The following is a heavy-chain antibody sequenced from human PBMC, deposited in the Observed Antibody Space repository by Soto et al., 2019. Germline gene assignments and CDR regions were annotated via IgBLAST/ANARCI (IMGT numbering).Heavy chain of an antibody. V-gene: IGHV5-51*01. CDR2: IYPGDSDT. Sequence: GESLTISCKGSGYSFTSYWIGWVRQMPGKCLEWMGIIYPGDSDTRYSSSFQVQVTISAYKSISTAYLPWSSLKASDTAMYYCARPPNAGDAFDIWGQGTMVTVSS. J-gene: IGHJ3*02. CDR1: GYSFTSYW. CDR3: ARPPNAGDAFDI.